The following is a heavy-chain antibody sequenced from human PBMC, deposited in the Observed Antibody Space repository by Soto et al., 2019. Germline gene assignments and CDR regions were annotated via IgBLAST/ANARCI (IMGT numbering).Heavy chain of an antibody. D-gene: IGHD5-18*01. J-gene: IGHJ4*02. Sequence: PSETLSLTCTVSGGSISSGDYYWSWILQPPGKGLEWIGYIYYSGSTYYNPSLKSRVTISVDTSKNQFSLKLSSVTAADTAVYYCARDRWGYSYGTFDYWGQGTLVTVSS. CDR1: GGSISSGDYY. CDR2: IYYSGST. CDR3: ARDRWGYSYGTFDY. V-gene: IGHV4-30-4*01.